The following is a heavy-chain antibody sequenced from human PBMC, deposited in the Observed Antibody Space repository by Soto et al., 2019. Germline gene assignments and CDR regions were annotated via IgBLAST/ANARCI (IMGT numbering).Heavy chain of an antibody. CDR2: ISPMFGAA. CDR1: GGTFNTYA. V-gene: IGHV1-69*19. J-gene: IGHJ4*02. CDR3: TREVQVHTAAFAY. D-gene: IGHD3-10*01. Sequence: QVQLVQSGAEMKKPGSSVKVSCQSSGGTFNTYAMNWVRQAPGQVPEWMGDISPMFGAANYAPKFQGRVTITADESTGTAYMQLSSLASENTALYFCTREVQVHTAAFAYWGQGTLVPVSS.